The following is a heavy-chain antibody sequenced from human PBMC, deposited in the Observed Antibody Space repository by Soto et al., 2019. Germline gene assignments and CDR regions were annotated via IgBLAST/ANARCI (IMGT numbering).Heavy chain of an antibody. J-gene: IGHJ6*02. CDR1: GVTVRSYR. Sequence: CGSLRLCCAASGVTVRSYRMNGVRQAPGKGLEWVSSISSSSSYIYYADSVKGRFTISRDNAKNSLYLQMNSLRAEDTAVYYCARDRHSSIAARDYYYYGMDVWGQGTTVTVSS. V-gene: IGHV3-21*01. CDR3: ARDRHSSIAARDYYYYGMDV. CDR2: ISSSSSYI. D-gene: IGHD6-6*01.